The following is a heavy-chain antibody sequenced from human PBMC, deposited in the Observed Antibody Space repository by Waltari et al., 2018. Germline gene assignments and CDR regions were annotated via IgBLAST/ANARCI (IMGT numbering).Heavy chain of an antibody. CDR1: GFTFSRYW. CDR3: AREPSPDSSGYFYYYMDV. J-gene: IGHJ6*03. D-gene: IGHD3-22*01. CDR2: INSDGSGT. Sequence: EVQLVESGGGLVQPGGSLRLSCAASGFTFSRYWMHWVRQVPGKGLVCVSRINSDGSGTIYADSVKGRFTISRDNAKNTLYLQLNSLRVEDTAVYYCAREPSPDSSGYFYYYMDVWGKGTTVTVSS. V-gene: IGHV3-74*01.